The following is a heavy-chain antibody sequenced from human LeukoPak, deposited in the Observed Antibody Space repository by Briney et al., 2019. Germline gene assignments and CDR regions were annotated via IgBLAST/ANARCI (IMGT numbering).Heavy chain of an antibody. CDR1: GGPISSYY. J-gene: IGHJ5*02. D-gene: IGHD2-2*01. CDR2: IYYSGCT. CDR3: ARRGYCSSTSCYATYDWFDP. Sequence: SETLSLTCTVSGGPISSYYWSWIRQPPGKGLEWVGYIYYSGCTNYNPDLMSRVTLPAGTHKNQTFLKLSSVTAADTAVYYCARRGYCSSTSCYATYDWFDPWGQGTLVTVSS. V-gene: IGHV4-59*08.